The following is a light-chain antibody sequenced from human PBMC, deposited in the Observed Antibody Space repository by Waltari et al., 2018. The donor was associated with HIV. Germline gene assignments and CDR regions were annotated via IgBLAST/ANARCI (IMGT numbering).Light chain of an antibody. Sequence: QSALTQPASVSGSPGQSITISCTGSSSDVGGYNLFSWYQQHPGKAPKLMIYEGINRPSGISNRFSGSKSGNTASLTISGLQAEDEADYYCCSYAGSSNWVFGGGTKLTVL. J-gene: IGLJ3*02. CDR3: CSYAGSSNWV. V-gene: IGLV2-23*01. CDR2: EGI. CDR1: SSDVGGYNL.